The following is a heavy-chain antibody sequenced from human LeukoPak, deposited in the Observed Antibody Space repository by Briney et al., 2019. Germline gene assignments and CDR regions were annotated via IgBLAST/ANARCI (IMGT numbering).Heavy chain of an antibody. CDR3: ARVPYYFWSDDAFDI. J-gene: IGHJ3*02. D-gene: IGHD3-3*01. CDR2: ISSSSSYI. CDR1: GFTFSSYS. V-gene: IGHV3-21*01. Sequence: PGGSLRLSCAASGFTFSSYSMNWVRQAPGKGLEWVSSISSSSSYIYYADSVKGRFTISRDNAKNSLYLQMNSLRAEDTAVYYCARVPYYFWSDDAFDIWGQGTMVTVSS.